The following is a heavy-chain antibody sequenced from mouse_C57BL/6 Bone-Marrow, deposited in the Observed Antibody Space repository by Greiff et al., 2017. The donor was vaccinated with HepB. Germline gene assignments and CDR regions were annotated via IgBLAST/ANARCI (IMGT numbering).Heavy chain of an antibody. D-gene: IGHD2-1*01. V-gene: IGHV5-6*01. CDR1: GFTFSSYG. J-gene: IGHJ2*01. CDR3: ARPLYGNYLYYCDD. CDR2: ISSGGSYT. Sequence: EVHLVESGGDLVKPGGSLKLSCAASGFTFSSYGMSWVRQTPDKRLEWVATISSGGSYTYYPDSVKGRFTISRDNAKNTLYLQMSSLKSEDTAMYYCARPLYGNYLYYCDDWGQGTTLTVSS.